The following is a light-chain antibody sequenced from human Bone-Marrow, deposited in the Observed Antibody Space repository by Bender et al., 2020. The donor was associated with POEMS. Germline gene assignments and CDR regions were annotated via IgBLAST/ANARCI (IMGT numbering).Light chain of an antibody. CDR3: NSYTSSSTYV. V-gene: IGLV2-18*02. J-gene: IGLJ1*01. Sequence: QSALTQPPSVSGSPGQSVTISCTGSSSDIGRYNRVSWYQQSPGTAPKLMIYEVSNRPSGVPARFSGSKSGNTASLTISGLQAEDEADYYCNSYTSSSTYVFGAGTKVTVL. CDR2: EVS. CDR1: SSDIGRYNR.